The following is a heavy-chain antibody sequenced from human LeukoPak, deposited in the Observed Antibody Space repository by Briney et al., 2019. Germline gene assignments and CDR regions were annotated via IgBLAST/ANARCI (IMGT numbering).Heavy chain of an antibody. CDR3: ARDSSGLDY. CDR1: GGSISSYY. J-gene: IGHJ4*02. V-gene: IGHV4-59*01. CDR2: IYYSGST. Sequence: SETLSLTCTVTGGSISSYYWSWIRQPPGKGLEWIGYIYYSGSTNYNPSLKSRVTISVDTSKNQFSLKLSSVTAADTAVYYCARDSSGLDYWGQGTLVTVSS. D-gene: IGHD6-19*01.